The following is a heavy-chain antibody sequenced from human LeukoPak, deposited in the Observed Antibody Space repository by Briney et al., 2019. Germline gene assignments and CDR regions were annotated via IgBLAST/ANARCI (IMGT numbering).Heavy chain of an antibody. V-gene: IGHV3-30*02. CDR1: GFTFSNYG. J-gene: IGHJ3*02. CDR2: IRYDGSNH. CDR3: ARSFGEFGNAFDI. D-gene: IGHD3-10*01. Sequence: PGGSLRLSCAASGFTFSNYGIHWVRQAPGKGLEWVALIRYDGSNHYYADSVKGRFTISRDNSKNTLHLQINSLSAEDPAVYYCARSFGEFGNAFDIWGQGTVVTVPP.